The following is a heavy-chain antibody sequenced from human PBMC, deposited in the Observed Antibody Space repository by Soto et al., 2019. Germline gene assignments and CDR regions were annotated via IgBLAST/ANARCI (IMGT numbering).Heavy chain of an antibody. J-gene: IGHJ4*02. CDR1: GYTFTSYA. D-gene: IGHD1-1*01. Sequence: ASVKVSCKASGYTFTSYAMHWVRQAPGQRLEWMGWINAGNGNTKYSQKFQGRVTMTRNTSISTAYLELSRLRSDDTGVYYCTRGLHYDTTGPNFADWGQGTLVTVSS. CDR2: INAGNGNT. CDR3: TRGLHYDTTGPNFAD. V-gene: IGHV1-3*01.